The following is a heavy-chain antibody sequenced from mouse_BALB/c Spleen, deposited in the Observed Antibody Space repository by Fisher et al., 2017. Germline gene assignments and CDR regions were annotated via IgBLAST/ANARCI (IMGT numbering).Heavy chain of an antibody. V-gene: IGHV1S136*01. CDR3: ARSWGTTAPTPYYAMDY. Sequence: KGKATLTSDKSSSTAYMELSSLTSEDSAVYYCARSWGTTAPTPYYAMDYWGQGTSVTVSS. J-gene: IGHJ4*01. D-gene: IGHD1-2*01.